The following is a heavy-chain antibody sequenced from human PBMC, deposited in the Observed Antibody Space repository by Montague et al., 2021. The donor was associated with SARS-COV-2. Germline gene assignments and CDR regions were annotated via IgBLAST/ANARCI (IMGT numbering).Heavy chain of an antibody. Sequence: SETLSLTCTVSGGSISSSNYYWDWIRQPPGKGLEWIGSIYDSGSTYYNPTLKSRVAISVATSKNHFTLKLSSATVAGTAVYYCGRRGPKLLPVATTIGGFDIWGQGTMVTVSS. CDR1: GGSISSSNYY. CDR2: IYDSGST. D-gene: IGHD5-12*01. V-gene: IGHV4-39*02. J-gene: IGHJ3*02. CDR3: GRRGPKLLPVATTIGGFDI.